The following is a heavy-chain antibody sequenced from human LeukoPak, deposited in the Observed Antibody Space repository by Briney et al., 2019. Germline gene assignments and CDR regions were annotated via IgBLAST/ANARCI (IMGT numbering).Heavy chain of an antibody. V-gene: IGHV1-69*01. D-gene: IGHD1-7*01. J-gene: IGHJ3*02. CDR3: ASKQSNWNYVYDAFDI. CDR1: GGTFSSYA. Sequence: ASVKVSRKASGGTFSSYAISWVRQAPGQGLEWMGGIIPIFGTANYAQKFQGRVTITADESTSTAYMELSSLRSEDTAVYYCASKQSNWNYVYDAFDIWGQGTMVTVSS. CDR2: IIPIFGTA.